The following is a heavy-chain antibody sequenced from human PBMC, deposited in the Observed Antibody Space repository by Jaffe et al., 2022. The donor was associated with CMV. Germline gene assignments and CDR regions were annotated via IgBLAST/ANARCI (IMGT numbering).Heavy chain of an antibody. CDR3: ARVEVGLPVVVPAAMQGAFDI. J-gene: IGHJ3*02. D-gene: IGHD2-2*01. CDR1: GYTFTSYA. V-gene: IGHV1-3*01. Sequence: QVQLVQSGAEVKKPGASVKVSCKASGYTFTSYAMHWVRQAPGQRLEWMGWINAGNGNTKYSQKFQGRVTITRDTSASTAYMELSSLRSEDTAVYYCARVEVGLPVVVPAAMQGAFDIWGQGTMVTVSS. CDR2: INAGNGNT.